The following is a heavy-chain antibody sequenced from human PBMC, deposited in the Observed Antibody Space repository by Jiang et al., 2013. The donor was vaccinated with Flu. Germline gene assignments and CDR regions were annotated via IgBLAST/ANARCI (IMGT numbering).Heavy chain of an antibody. CDR2: IIPIFDTT. Sequence: GGSFSSYAMNWVRQAPGQGLEWMGGIIPIFDTTKYAQKFQGRVTITVDKSTSTAYMELSSLRSEDTAVYYCAKDRTGYSYGLFDYWGQGTLVTVSS. CDR3: AKDRTGYSYGLFDY. D-gene: IGHD5-18*01. CDR1: GGSFSSYA. V-gene: IGHV1-69*06. J-gene: IGHJ4*02.